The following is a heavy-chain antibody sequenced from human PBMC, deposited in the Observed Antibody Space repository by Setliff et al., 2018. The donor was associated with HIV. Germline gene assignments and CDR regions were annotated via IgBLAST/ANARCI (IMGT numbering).Heavy chain of an antibody. CDR3: ASPASGGSSGQYHY. D-gene: IGHD6-19*01. CDR2: IYYSGSA. CDR1: GGSISSSSYY. J-gene: IGHJ4*02. V-gene: IGHV4-39*01. Sequence: LETLSLTCTVSGGSISSSSYYWGWIRQPPGKGLEWIGSIYYSGSAYYNPSLKSRVTISVDTSKNQFSLKLSSVTAADTAVYYCASPASGGSSGQYHYWGQGTLVTVSS.